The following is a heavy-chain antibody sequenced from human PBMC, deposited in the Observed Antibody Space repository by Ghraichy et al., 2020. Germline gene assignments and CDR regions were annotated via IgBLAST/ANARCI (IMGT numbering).Heavy chain of an antibody. D-gene: IGHD2-2*01. CDR1: GGTFSSYA. J-gene: IGHJ5*02. V-gene: IGHV1-69*04. Sequence: SVKVSCKASGGTFSSYAISWVRQAPGQGLEWMGRIIPILGIANYAQKFQGRVTITADKSTSTAYMELSSLRSEDTAVYYCARASVAYCSSTSCRNLFDPWGQGTLVTVSS. CDR3: ARASVAYCSSTSCRNLFDP. CDR2: IIPILGIA.